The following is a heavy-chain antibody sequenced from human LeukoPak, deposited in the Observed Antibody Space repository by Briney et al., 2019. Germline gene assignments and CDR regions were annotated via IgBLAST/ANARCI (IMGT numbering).Heavy chain of an antibody. CDR2: ISSTSSYI. J-gene: IGHJ4*02. D-gene: IGHD6-19*01. CDR1: GFSFSIYS. Sequence: GGSLRLSCAASGFSFSIYSMNWVRQAPGSGLEWVSSISSTSSYISYADSVKGRSTISRDNAKNSLYLQMNRLRAEDTAVYYCARELIAVADTVGDFWGQGTLVTVSS. CDR3: ARELIAVADTVGDF. V-gene: IGHV3-21*01.